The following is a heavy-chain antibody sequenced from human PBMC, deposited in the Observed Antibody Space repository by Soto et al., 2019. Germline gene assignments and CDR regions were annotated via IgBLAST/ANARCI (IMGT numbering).Heavy chain of an antibody. D-gene: IGHD2-2*01. V-gene: IGHV3-21*06. Sequence: PGGSLRLSCAASGFTFSRYGMNWLRQAPGKGLEWVASISSSTSYVYYADSVKGRFSTSRDNAKNILYLEMYALRTDDTAVYYCARDPSEGRVGNWFESWGQGTLVTVSS. J-gene: IGHJ5*01. CDR3: ARDPSEGRVGNWFES. CDR2: ISSSTSYV. CDR1: GFTFSRYG.